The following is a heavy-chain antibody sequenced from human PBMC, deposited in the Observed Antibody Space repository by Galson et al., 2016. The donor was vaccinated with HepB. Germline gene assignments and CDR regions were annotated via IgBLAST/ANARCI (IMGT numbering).Heavy chain of an antibody. V-gene: IGHV3-7*01. J-gene: IGHJ4*02. CDR2: IKQDGSEK. D-gene: IGHD1-1*01. CDR1: GFISSSYW. CDR3: ARSVEGHFDY. Sequence: SLRLSCAASGFISSSYWMSWVRQAPGKGLEWVANIKQDGSEKYYMDSVKGRFTISRDNARNLLYLQMNTLRADDTAVYYCARSVEGHFDYWGQGILVTVSS.